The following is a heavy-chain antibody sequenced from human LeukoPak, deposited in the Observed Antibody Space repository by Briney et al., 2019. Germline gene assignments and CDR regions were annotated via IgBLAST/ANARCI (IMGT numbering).Heavy chain of an antibody. CDR2: IRSDGSIK. Sequence: GGSLRLSCAASGFTFSSYSMNWVRQAPGKGLEWVAFIRSDGSIKYCPDSVKGRFTISRDNSKNTLYLQKNSLRAEDTAVYYCAKDLPTPYFDYWGQGTLVTVSS. V-gene: IGHV3-30*02. CDR1: GFTFSSYS. D-gene: IGHD2-2*01. CDR3: AKDLPTPYFDY. J-gene: IGHJ4*02.